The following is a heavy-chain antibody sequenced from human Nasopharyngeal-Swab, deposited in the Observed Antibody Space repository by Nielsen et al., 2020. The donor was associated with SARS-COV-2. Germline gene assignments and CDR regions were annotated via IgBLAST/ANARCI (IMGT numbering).Heavy chain of an antibody. V-gene: IGHV1-46*01. CDR2: INPSGGST. D-gene: IGHD2-21*02. J-gene: IGHJ4*02. CDR1: GYTFTSYY. CDR3: ARGPLADCGGDCSNPYYFDY. Sequence: ASVKVSCNASGYTFTSYYMHWVRQAPGQGLEWMGIINPSGGSTSYAQKFQGRVTMTRDTSTSTVYMELSSLRSEDTAVYYCARGPLADCGGDCSNPYYFDYWGQGTLVTVSS.